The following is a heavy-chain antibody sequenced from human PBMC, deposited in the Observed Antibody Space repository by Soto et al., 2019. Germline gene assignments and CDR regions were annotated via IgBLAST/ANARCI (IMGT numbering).Heavy chain of an antibody. J-gene: IGHJ3*02. CDR2: ISAYNGNT. CDR1: GYTFTSYG. Sequence: QVQLVQSGAEVKKPGASVKVSCKASGYTFTSYGISWVRQAPGQGLEWMGWISAYNGNTNYAQKLQGRVTMTTDTSTSTAYMELRSLRSDDTAVYYCASDPRGVPAATDAFDIWGQGTMVTVSS. CDR3: ASDPRGVPAATDAFDI. D-gene: IGHD2-2*01. V-gene: IGHV1-18*01.